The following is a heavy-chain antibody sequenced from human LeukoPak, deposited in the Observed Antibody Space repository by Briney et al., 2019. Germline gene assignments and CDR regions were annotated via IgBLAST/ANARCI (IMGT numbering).Heavy chain of an antibody. CDR2: IGTTGDT. CDR1: GFTFSSYD. D-gene: IGHD3-22*01. Sequence: GGSLRLSCAASGFTFSSYDMHWVRQPTGKGLEWVSGIGTTGDTYYPGSVKGRFTISRENAKNALYLQMNSLRAGDTAVYYCTRGLYYYDSSGYYGDTFDIWGQGTMVIVSS. J-gene: IGHJ3*02. CDR3: TRGLYYYDSSGYYGDTFDI. V-gene: IGHV3-13*04.